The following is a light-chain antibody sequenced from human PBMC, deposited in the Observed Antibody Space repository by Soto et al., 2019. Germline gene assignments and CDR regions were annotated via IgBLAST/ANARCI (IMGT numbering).Light chain of an antibody. Sequence: SALPQPASVSGSPGQSITISCTGSSTDVGGYNYVSWYQQHPGKAPKVMIYEVSNRPSGVSNRFSGSKSGNTASLTISGLQAEDEADYYCSSYTSSSTYVFGTGTKVTVL. CDR1: STDVGGYNY. V-gene: IGLV2-14*01. J-gene: IGLJ1*01. CDR3: SSYTSSSTYV. CDR2: EVS.